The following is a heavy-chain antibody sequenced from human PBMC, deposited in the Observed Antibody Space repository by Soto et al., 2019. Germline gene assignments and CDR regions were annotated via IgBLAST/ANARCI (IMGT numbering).Heavy chain of an antibody. V-gene: IGHV3-53*04. CDR3: ARDFRPPYGVRYFDY. CDR2: IDSGGST. J-gene: IGHJ4*02. CDR1: GFTVSSNY. D-gene: IGHD4-17*01. Sequence: EVQLVEAGGGLVQPGGSLRLSCAASGFTVSSNYMSWVLQAPGKGLEWVSVIDSGGSTYYADSVKGRFTISRHNSKNTLYLLMNSLRAEDTAVYYCARDFRPPYGVRYFDYWGQGTLVTVSS.